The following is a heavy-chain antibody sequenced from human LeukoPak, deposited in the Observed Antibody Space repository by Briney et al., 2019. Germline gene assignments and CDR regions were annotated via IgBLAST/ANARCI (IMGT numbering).Heavy chain of an antibody. D-gene: IGHD5-12*01. CDR2: IYTSGST. Sequence: PSQTLSLTCSVSGASINSDDYYWSWVRQPAGKGLEWIGRIYTSGSTDYNPSLKSRVTISVDTSKNQFSLRLSSVTAADTAVYCCVRLFDYWGQGTLVTVSS. CDR1: GASINSDDYY. J-gene: IGHJ4*02. V-gene: IGHV4-61*02. CDR3: VRLFDY.